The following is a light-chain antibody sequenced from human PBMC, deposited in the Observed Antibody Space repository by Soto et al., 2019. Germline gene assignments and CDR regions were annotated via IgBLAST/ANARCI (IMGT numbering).Light chain of an antibody. Sequence: EIVMTQSPATLSVSPGETATLSCRASQSVSSNLAWYQQKPGQAPSLLIYGASTRATDIPPRFSGSGSGTDFTLTISSLQPEDFATYYCQQVYSFPHTFGQGTKLEV. CDR2: GAS. J-gene: IGKJ2*01. CDR3: QQVYSFPHT. V-gene: IGKV3-15*01. CDR1: QSVSSN.